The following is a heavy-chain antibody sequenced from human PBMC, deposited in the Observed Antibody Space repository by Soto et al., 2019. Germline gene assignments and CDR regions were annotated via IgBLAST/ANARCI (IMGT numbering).Heavy chain of an antibody. V-gene: IGHV1-69*13. CDR3: ARDKLAAAGTFDY. CDR2: IIPIFGTA. Sequence: SVKVSCKASGGTFSSYAISWVRQAPGQGLEWMGGIIPIFGTANYAQKFQGRVTITADESTSTAYMELSSLRSEDTAVYYCARDKLAAAGTFDYWGQGTLVTVSS. J-gene: IGHJ4*02. CDR1: GGTFSSYA. D-gene: IGHD6-13*01.